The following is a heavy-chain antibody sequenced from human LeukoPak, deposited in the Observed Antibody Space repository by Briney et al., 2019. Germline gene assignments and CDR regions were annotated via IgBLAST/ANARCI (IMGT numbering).Heavy chain of an antibody. CDR3: ARDVVAAAGTWDY. J-gene: IGHJ4*02. D-gene: IGHD6-13*01. Sequence: PSETLSLTCTVSGGSISTYYWSWIRQPPGKGLEWIGYMYYSGSTNYNPSLKSRVTMSVDTSKNQFSLKLSSVTAADTAVYYCARDVVAAAGTWDYWGQGTLVTVSS. CDR1: GGSISTYY. CDR2: MYYSGST. V-gene: IGHV4-59*12.